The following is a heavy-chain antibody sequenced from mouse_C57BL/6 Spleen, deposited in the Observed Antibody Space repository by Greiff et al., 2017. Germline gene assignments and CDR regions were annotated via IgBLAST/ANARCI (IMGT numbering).Heavy chain of an antibody. D-gene: IGHD1-1*01. CDR3: AADYYCSSDGY. Sequence: EVKLVESGGDLVKPGGSLKLSCAASGFPFSSYGMSWVRQTPDTRLEWVATISSGGSYTYSPDSVKGRFTISRDNAKNTLYLQRSSLKSEDTAMYYCAADYYCSSDGYWGQGTTLTVSS. V-gene: IGHV5-6*01. CDR2: ISSGGSYT. J-gene: IGHJ2*01. CDR1: GFPFSSYG.